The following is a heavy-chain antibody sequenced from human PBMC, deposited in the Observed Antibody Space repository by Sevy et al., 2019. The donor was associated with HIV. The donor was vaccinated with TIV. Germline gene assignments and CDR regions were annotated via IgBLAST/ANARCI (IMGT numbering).Heavy chain of an antibody. CDR2: IYYSGST. V-gene: IGHV4-59*01. D-gene: IGHD3-3*01. CDR3: GGAFGGVNNWFDP. Sequence: SETLSLTCTVSGGSISSYYWSWIRQPPGKGLEWIGYIYYSGSTNYNPSLKSRVTISVDTSKNQFSLKLSSVTAADTAGDYWGGAFGGVNNWFDPWGQGTLVTVSS. CDR1: GGSISSYY. J-gene: IGHJ5*02.